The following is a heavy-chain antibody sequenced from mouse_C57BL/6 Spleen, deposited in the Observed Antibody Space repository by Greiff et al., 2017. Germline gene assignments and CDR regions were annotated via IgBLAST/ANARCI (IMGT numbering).Heavy chain of an antibody. CDR2: IDPEDGET. V-gene: IGHV14-2*01. Sequence: LQQSGAELVKPGASVKLSCTASGFNIKDYYMHWVKQRTEQGLEWIGRIDPEDGETKYAPKFQGKATITADTSCNTAYLQLSSLTSEDTAVYYCARSTITTVVEEDYFDYWGQGTTLTVSS. CDR3: ARSTITTVVEEDYFDY. J-gene: IGHJ2*01. CDR1: GFNIKDYY. D-gene: IGHD1-1*01.